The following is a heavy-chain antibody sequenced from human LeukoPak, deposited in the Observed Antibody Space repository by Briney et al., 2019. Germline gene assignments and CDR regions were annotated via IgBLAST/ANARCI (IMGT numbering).Heavy chain of an antibody. Sequence: SETLSLICTVSGGSISSYYWSWIRQPPGKGLEWIGYIYYSGSTNYNPSLKSRVTISVDTSKNQFSLKLSSVTAADTAVYYCARGRLNDFWSGYCFDYWGQGTLVTVSS. D-gene: IGHD3-3*01. CDR1: GGSISSYY. CDR2: IYYSGST. V-gene: IGHV4-59*12. CDR3: ARGRLNDFWSGYCFDY. J-gene: IGHJ4*02.